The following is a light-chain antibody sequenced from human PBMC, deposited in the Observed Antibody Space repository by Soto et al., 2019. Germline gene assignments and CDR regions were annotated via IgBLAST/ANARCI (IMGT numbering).Light chain of an antibody. V-gene: IGLV2-11*01. J-gene: IGLJ1*01. Sequence: QSVLTQPRSVSGSPGQSVTISCTGTSSDVGTYDFVSWYQQHPGKAPRLMIFDVSERPSGVPDRFSGSKSGNTASLTISGLQDEDEADYYCCLYAVTFYVFGTGTKLTV. CDR3: CLYAVTFYV. CDR2: DVS. CDR1: SSDVGTYDF.